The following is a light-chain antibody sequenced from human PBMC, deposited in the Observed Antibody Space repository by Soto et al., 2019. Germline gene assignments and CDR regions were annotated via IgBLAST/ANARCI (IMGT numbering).Light chain of an antibody. J-gene: IGKJ4*01. Sequence: DIQMTQSPSSLSASVGDRVTITCRASQSINSYLNWYQQKPGKAPKLLIYASSSLQSGVPSRFSGSGSGTDLTLTISSLQPEDFATYYCQQSYSTGLTFGGGTKVEIK. CDR3: QQSYSTGLT. CDR2: ASS. CDR1: QSINSY. V-gene: IGKV1-39*01.